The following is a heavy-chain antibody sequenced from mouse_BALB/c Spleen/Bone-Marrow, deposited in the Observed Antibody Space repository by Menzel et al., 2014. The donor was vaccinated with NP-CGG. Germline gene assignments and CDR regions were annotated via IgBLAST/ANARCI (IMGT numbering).Heavy chain of an antibody. CDR2: IDPANGNT. D-gene: IGHD2-1*01. CDR3: AREYYGNYAWYFDG. J-gene: IGHJ1*01. Sequence: EVKLQQSGAELVKPGASVTLSCTASGFNIKDTYMNWVKQRPEQGLEWIGRIDPANGNTQYDPKFQGKATITADTSSNTAYLQRSRLTSEDTAVYYWAREYYGNYAWYFDGWGAGTTVTAST. CDR1: GFNIKDTY. V-gene: IGHV14-3*02.